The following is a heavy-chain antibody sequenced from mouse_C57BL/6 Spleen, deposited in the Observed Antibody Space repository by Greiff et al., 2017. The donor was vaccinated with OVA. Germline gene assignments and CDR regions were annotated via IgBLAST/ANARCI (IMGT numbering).Heavy chain of an antibody. CDR2: IHPNSGST. J-gene: IGHJ4*01. CDR3: ARTDPFYYYAMDY. V-gene: IGHV1-64*01. Sequence: QVQLQQPGAELVKPGASVKLSCKASGYTFTSYWMHWVKQRPGQGLEWIGMIHPNSGSTNYNEKFKSKATLTVDKSSSTAYMQLSSLTSEDSAVYYCARTDPFYYYAMDYWGQGTSVTVSS. CDR1: GYTFTSYW.